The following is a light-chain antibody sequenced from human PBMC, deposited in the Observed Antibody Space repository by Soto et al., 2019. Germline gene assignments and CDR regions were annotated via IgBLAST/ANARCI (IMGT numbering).Light chain of an antibody. CDR2: EVS. Sequence: QSALIQPRSVSGSPGQSVTISCTGTSSDVGTYNYVSWYRQHPGKAPKLMIHEVSNRPSGVSNRFSGSKSGNTASLTISGLQAEDEAVYYCCSHSTSVTWMFGGGTKLTVL. V-gene: IGLV2-11*01. CDR3: CSHSTSVTWM. CDR1: SSDVGTYNY. J-gene: IGLJ3*02.